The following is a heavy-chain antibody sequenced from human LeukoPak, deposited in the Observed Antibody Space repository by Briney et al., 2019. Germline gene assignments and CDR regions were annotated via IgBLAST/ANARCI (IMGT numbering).Heavy chain of an antibody. Sequence: GGSLRLSCAASGFTFGSYSMNWVRQAPGKGLEWVSSISSSSSYIYYADSVKGRFTISRDNAKNSLYLQMNSLRAEDTAVYYCARVYAMRSFVGAFDIWGQGTMVTVSS. V-gene: IGHV3-21*01. CDR1: GFTFGSYS. J-gene: IGHJ3*02. CDR2: ISSSSSYI. CDR3: ARVYAMRSFVGAFDI. D-gene: IGHD2-2*01.